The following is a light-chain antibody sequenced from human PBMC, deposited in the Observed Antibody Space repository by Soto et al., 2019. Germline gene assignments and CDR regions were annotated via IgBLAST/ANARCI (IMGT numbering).Light chain of an antibody. CDR3: AAWDGSLSGT. V-gene: IGLV1-47*01. CDR2: RNN. J-gene: IGLJ2*01. CDR1: SSNIGSNY. Sequence: QAVVTQPPSASGTPGQRVTISCSGSSSNIGSNYVYWYQQLPGTAPKLLIYRNNQRPSGVPDRFSGSKSGTSASLAISGLRSEDEADYYCAAWDGSLSGTFGGGTKVTVL.